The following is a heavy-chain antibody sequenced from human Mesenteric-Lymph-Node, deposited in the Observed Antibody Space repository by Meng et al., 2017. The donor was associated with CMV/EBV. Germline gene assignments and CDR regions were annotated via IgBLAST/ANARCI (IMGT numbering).Heavy chain of an antibody. V-gene: IGHV4-59*01. CDR3: AKVGDPFEY. Sequence: PSLTCTVSGGSIGVYYWSWLRQPPGQGLEWIGYIYSSGSSNYNPSLKSRVTISIASKNQLSLQLRSVTAADTAVYDCAKVGDPFEYWGQGTLVTVSS. D-gene: IGHD3-10*01. CDR1: GGSIGVYY. J-gene: IGHJ4*02. CDR2: IYSSGSS.